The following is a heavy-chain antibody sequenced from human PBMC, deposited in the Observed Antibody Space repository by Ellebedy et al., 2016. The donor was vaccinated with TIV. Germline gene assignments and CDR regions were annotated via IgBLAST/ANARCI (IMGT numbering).Heavy chain of an antibody. D-gene: IGHD3-22*01. CDR2: IYTSGST. CDR3: ASGLVTDSSGTYGAFDI. CDR1: GGSISSYY. V-gene: IGHV4-4*07. Sequence: SETLSLTXTVSGGSISSYYWSWIRQPAGKGLEWIGRIYTSGSTNYNPSLKSRVTMSVDTSKNQFSLKLSSVTAADTAVYYCASGLVTDSSGTYGAFDIWGQGTMVTVSS. J-gene: IGHJ3*02.